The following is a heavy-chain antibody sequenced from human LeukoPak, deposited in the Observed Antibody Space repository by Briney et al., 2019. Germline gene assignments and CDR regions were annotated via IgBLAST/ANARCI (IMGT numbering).Heavy chain of an antibody. D-gene: IGHD4-17*01. V-gene: IGHV3-7*01. CDR2: IKQDGGQI. CDR1: EFTFSSYW. J-gene: IGHJ4*02. Sequence: GGSLRLSCAASEFTFSSYWMSWVRQAPGKGLEWVANIKQDGGQIYYLESVKGRFTASRDNAKNSLYLQMNSLRAEDTAVYYCARLGARQMLEYWGQGTLVTVSS. CDR3: ARLGARQMLEY.